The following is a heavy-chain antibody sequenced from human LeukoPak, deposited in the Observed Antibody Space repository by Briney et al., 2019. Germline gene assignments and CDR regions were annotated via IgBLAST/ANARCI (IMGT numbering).Heavy chain of an antibody. D-gene: IGHD3-22*01. CDR2: INHSGST. CDR1: GGSFSGYY. CDR3: ARRPLTYYYDSSGYYNYFDY. Sequence: PSETLSLTCAVYGGSFSGYYWSWIRQPPGKGLEWRGEINHSGSTNYNPSLKSRVTRSVDPSKNQFSLKLSSVTAADTAVYYCARRPLTYYYDSSGYYNYFDYWGQGTLVTVSS. V-gene: IGHV4-34*01. J-gene: IGHJ4*02.